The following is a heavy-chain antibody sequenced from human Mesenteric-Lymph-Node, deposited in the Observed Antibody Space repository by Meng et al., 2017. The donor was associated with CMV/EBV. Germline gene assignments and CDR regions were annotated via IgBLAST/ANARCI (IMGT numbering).Heavy chain of an antibody. V-gene: IGHV5-51*01. CDR2: VYPGDSDT. CDR3: ARRGYSYGFDY. J-gene: IGHJ4*02. CDR1: GYSFGNYW. Sequence: GESLKISCKASGYSFGNYWFGWVRQMPGKGLEWMGIVYPGDSDTTYRPSFQGQVTISVDKSITTAYLQWSSLKASDSAIYYCARRGYSYGFDYWGQGTLVTVSS. D-gene: IGHD5-12*01.